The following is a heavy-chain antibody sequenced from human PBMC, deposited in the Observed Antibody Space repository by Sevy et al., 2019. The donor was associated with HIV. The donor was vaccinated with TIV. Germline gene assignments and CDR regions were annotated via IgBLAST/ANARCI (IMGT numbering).Heavy chain of an antibody. V-gene: IGHV4-30-4*01. CDR1: GGSISSGDYY. CDR3: ARDSKVLYGMDV. Sequence: SETLSLTCTVSGGSISSGDYYWSWIRQPPGKGLEWIGYIYYSGSTYYNQSLKSRVTISVDTSKNQFSLKLSSVTAADTAVYYCARDSKVLYGMDVWGQGTTVTVSS. CDR2: IYYSGST. J-gene: IGHJ6*02.